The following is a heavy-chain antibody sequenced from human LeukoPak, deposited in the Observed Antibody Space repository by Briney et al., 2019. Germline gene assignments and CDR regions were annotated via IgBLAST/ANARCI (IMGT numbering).Heavy chain of an antibody. Sequence: PGGSLRLSCAASGFTFSSYGMHWVRQAPGKGLEWVAVISYDGSNKYYADSVKGRFTISRDNSKNTLYLQMNSLRAEDTAVYYCARDRTRYYYYSYMDVWGKGTAVTISS. CDR2: ISYDGSNK. J-gene: IGHJ6*03. CDR3: ARDRTRYYYYSYMDV. D-gene: IGHD1-14*01. CDR1: GFTFSSYG. V-gene: IGHV3-30*03.